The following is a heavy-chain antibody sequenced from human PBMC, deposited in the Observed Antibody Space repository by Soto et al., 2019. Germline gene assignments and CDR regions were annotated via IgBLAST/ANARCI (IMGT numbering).Heavy chain of an antibody. CDR1: GGSISSGDYY. V-gene: IGHV4-30-4*01. D-gene: IGHD2-21*02. CDR3: ARRYCGGDCYFPNAGYFDY. J-gene: IGHJ4*02. Sequence: SETLSLTCTVSGGSISSGDYYWSWIRQPPGKGLEWIGYIYYSGSTYYNPSLKSRVTISVDTSKNQFSLKLSSVTAADTAVYYCARRYCGGDCYFPNAGYFDYWGQGTLVTVSS. CDR2: IYYSGST.